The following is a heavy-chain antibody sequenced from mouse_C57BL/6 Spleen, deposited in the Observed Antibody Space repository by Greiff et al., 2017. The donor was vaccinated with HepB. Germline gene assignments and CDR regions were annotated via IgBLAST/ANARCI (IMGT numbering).Heavy chain of an antibody. D-gene: IGHD4-1*01. Sequence: VQLQQSGAELVMPGASVKLSCKASGYTFTSYWMHWVKQRPGQGLEWIGEIDPSDSYTNYNQKFKGKSTLTVDKSSSTAYMQLSSLTSEDSAVYYCARPGLGGFDYWGQGTTLTVSS. CDR1: GYTFTSYW. J-gene: IGHJ2*01. CDR2: IDPSDSYT. CDR3: ARPGLGGFDY. V-gene: IGHV1-69*01.